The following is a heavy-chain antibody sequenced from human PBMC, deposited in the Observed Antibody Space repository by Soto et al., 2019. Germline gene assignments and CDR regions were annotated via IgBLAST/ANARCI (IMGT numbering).Heavy chain of an antibody. CDR2: ISAYNGNT. CDR3: ARDRSIAVAGSLLWFDP. CDR1: GYTFTSYG. V-gene: IGHV1-18*01. D-gene: IGHD6-19*01. J-gene: IGHJ5*02. Sequence: ASVKVSCKASGYTFTSYGISWVRQAPGQGLEWMGWISAYNGNTNYAQKLQGRVTMTTDTSTSTAYMELRSLRSDDTAVYYCARDRSIAVAGSLLWFDPWGQGTLVTVSS.